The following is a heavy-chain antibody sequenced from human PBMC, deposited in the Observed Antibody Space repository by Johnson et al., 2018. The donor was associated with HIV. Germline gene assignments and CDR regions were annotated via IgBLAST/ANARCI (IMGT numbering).Heavy chain of an antibody. Sequence: QVQLVESGGGLVQPGGSLRLSCAASGFTFSSYGMHWVRQAPGKVLEWVAFIRYDGSNRYYADSVTGRFTISRDNSKNTLYLQMNSLRAEDTALYYCAKDMRQQLVFLCAFDIWGQGTMVTVSS. V-gene: IGHV3-30*02. CDR1: GFTFSSYG. CDR2: IRYDGSNR. J-gene: IGHJ3*02. CDR3: AKDMRQQLVFLCAFDI. D-gene: IGHD6-13*01.